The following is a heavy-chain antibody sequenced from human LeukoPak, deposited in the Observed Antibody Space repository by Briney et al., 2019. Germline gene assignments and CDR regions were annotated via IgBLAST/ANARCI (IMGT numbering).Heavy chain of an antibody. Sequence: SETLSHTCTDPGGSISSYYWSSIRQPPGKGLEWIGYIYYSGSTNYNPSLKSRVTISVDTSKNQFSLKLGSVTAADTAVYYCARGGNFSWFDPWGQGTPVTVSS. V-gene: IGHV4-59*01. CDR2: IYYSGST. CDR3: ARGGNFSWFDP. CDR1: GGSISSYY. J-gene: IGHJ5*02. D-gene: IGHD4-23*01.